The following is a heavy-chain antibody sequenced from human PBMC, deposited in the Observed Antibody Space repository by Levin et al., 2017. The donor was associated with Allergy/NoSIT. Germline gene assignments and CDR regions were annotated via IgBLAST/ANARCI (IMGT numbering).Heavy chain of an antibody. D-gene: IGHD4-17*01. J-gene: IGHJ4*02. Sequence: SQTLSLTCTVSGGSISGFYWSWIRQPPGKGLEWIGYIVYSRSTNYNPSLKSRITISVDTAKNQFSLKLSSVTAADTAVYYCAREATVTTGFDYWGRGTLVTVSS. CDR3: AREATVTTGFDY. CDR2: IVYSRST. CDR1: GGSISGFY. V-gene: IGHV4-59*01.